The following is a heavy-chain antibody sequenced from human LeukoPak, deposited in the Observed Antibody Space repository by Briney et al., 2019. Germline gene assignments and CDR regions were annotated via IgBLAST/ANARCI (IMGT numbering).Heavy chain of an antibody. Sequence: SETLSLTCTVSGGSISSYYWSWIRQPAGKGLEWIGRIYTSGSTNYNPSLKSRVTMSVDTSKNRFSLKLSSVTAADTAVYYCARDDHYGDYPNWFDPWGQGTLVTVSS. V-gene: IGHV4-4*07. CDR3: ARDDHYGDYPNWFDP. CDR2: IYTSGST. CDR1: GGSISSYY. J-gene: IGHJ5*02. D-gene: IGHD4-17*01.